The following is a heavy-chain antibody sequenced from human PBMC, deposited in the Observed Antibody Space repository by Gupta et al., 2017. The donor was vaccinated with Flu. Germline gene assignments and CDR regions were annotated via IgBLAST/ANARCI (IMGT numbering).Heavy chain of an antibody. CDR2: ISGSGGTT. Sequence: EVQLLESGGGLVQPGGSLRLTCAASGLTFSSYAMSWVRQAPGKGLEWVSGISGSGGTTYYADSVKGRFTISRDNSKNTLYLQMNSLRGEDTAVYYCAHGGYWSSIVVFDYWGQGTLVTVSS. D-gene: IGHD1-1*01. V-gene: IGHV3-23*01. CDR1: GLTFSSYA. CDR3: AHGGYWSSIVVFDY. J-gene: IGHJ4*02.